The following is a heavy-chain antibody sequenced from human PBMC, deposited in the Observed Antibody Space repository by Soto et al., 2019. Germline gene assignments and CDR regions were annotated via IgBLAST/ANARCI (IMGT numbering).Heavy chain of an antibody. Sequence: EVQLLESGGGLVQPGGSLRLSCAASGFTFSSYAMSWVRQAPGKGLEWVSAISGSGGSTYYADSVKGRFTISRDNSKNTLDLQMNSLRAEDTAVYYCARKEVLGPAAIWHYYGMDVWGQGTTVTVSS. J-gene: IGHJ6*02. CDR2: ISGSGGST. CDR1: GFTFSSYA. V-gene: IGHV3-23*01. D-gene: IGHD2-2*02. CDR3: ARKEVLGPAAIWHYYGMDV.